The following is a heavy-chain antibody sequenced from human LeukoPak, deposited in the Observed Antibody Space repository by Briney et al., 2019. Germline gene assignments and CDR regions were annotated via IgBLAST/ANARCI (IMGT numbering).Heavy chain of an antibody. V-gene: IGHV5-51*01. CDR2: IYPGDSDT. Sequence: GESLQISCKGSGYTFTNYWIGWVRQMPGKGLEWMGIIYPGDSDTRYSPSFQGRVTISTDKSINTAYLQWSSLKASDTAMYYCARPGHSGSLPFHYWGQGTLVTVSS. D-gene: IGHD3-10*01. CDR1: GYTFTNYW. J-gene: IGHJ4*02. CDR3: ARPGHSGSLPFHY.